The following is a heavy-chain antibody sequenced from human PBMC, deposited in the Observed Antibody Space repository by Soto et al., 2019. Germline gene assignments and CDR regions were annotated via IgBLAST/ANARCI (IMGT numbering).Heavy chain of an antibody. D-gene: IGHD4-17*01. CDR1: GFTFSSYA. Sequence: EVQLVESGGGLVQPGGSLRLSCAASGFTFSSYAMDWVRQAPGKGLEYVSAISSNGGSTYYANSVKGRFTISRDNSKNTLYLQMGSLRAEDMAVYYCASDGFATTVISPYYYSMDVWGKGTTVTVSS. CDR3: ASDGFATTVISPYYYSMDV. J-gene: IGHJ6*03. CDR2: ISSNGGST. V-gene: IGHV3-64*01.